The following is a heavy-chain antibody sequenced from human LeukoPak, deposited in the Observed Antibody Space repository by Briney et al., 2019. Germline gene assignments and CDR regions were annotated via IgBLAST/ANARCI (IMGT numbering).Heavy chain of an antibody. CDR2: ISSSGSTI. Sequence: GGSLRLSCAASGFTFSSYEMNWVRQAPGKGLEWVSYISSSGSTIYYADSVKGRFTISRDNAKNSLYLQMNCLRAEDTAVYYCARALGGGITGTTAYYWGQGTLVTVSS. J-gene: IGHJ4*02. V-gene: IGHV3-48*03. D-gene: IGHD1-7*01. CDR3: ARALGGGITGTTAYY. CDR1: GFTFSSYE.